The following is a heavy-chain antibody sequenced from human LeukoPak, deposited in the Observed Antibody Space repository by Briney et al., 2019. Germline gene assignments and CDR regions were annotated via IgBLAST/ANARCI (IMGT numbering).Heavy chain of an antibody. J-gene: IGHJ4*02. V-gene: IGHV3-7*03. CDR2: IRQDGDTK. D-gene: IGHD6-13*01. Sequence: GGSLRLSCAASGFPFNAHWMTWVRQAPGKGLEWVANIRQDGDTKYYVDSVKGRFTISRDNAMNSLYLQMNSLRAEDTAIYYCARSLPYGTTWYGRSDFWGQGTLVTVSS. CDR1: GFPFNAHW. CDR3: ARSLPYGTTWYGRSDF.